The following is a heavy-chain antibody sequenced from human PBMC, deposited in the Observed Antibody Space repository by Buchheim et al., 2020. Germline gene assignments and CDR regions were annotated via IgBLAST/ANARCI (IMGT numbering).Heavy chain of an antibody. Sequence: EVQLLESGGGLVQPGGSLRLSCAASGFTFSSYAMSWVRQAPGKGLEWVSAISGSGGSTYYADSVKGRFTISSDNSKNTLYLQMNSLRAEDTAVYYCANGYSSGWYSNYYYGMDVWGQGTT. V-gene: IGHV3-23*01. CDR1: GFTFSSYA. J-gene: IGHJ6*02. D-gene: IGHD6-19*01. CDR2: ISGSGGST. CDR3: ANGYSSGWYSNYYYGMDV.